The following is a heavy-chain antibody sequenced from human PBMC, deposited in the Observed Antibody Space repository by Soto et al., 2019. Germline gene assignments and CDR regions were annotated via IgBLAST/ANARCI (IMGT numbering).Heavy chain of an antibody. CDR1: GGTFSSYA. V-gene: IGHV1-69*01. Sequence: QVQLVQSGAEVKKPGSSVKVSCKASGGTFSSYAISWVRQAPGQGLEWMGGIIPIFGTANYAQKFQGRVTITAEEFTSTAYMELSSLRSEDTAVYYCARDPGPGPPELQDFDYWGQGTLVTVSS. D-gene: IGHD1-26*01. CDR3: ARDPGPGPPELQDFDY. CDR2: IIPIFGTA. J-gene: IGHJ4*02.